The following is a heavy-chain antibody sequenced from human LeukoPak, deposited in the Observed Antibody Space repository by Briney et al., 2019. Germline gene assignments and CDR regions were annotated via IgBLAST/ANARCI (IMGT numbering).Heavy chain of an antibody. V-gene: IGHV3-9*03. CDR1: GFTFDDYA. Sequence: PGGSLRLSCAASGFTFDDYAMHWVRQAPGKGLEWVSGISWNSGSIGYADSVKGRFTISRDNAKNSLYLQMNSLRAEDMGLYYCAKGYCSSTSCYTGYWGQGTLVTVSS. D-gene: IGHD2-2*02. CDR2: ISWNSGSI. CDR3: AKGYCSSTSCYTGY. J-gene: IGHJ4*02.